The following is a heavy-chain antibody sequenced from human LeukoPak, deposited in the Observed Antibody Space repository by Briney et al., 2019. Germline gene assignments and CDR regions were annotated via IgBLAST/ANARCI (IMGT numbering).Heavy chain of an antibody. CDR1: GYSFTSYR. CDR3: AKYYGDYGDEYFDY. J-gene: IGHJ4*02. Sequence: GESLKISCKGSGYSFTSYRIGWVRQMPGKGLGWMGIIYPGDSDTRYSPSFQGQVTISADKSISTAYLQWSSLKASDTAIYYCAKYYGDYGDEYFDYWGQGTLVTVSS. CDR2: IYPGDSDT. D-gene: IGHD4-17*01. V-gene: IGHV5-51*01.